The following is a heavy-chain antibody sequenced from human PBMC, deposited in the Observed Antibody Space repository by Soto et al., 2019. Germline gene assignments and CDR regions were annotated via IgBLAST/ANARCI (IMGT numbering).Heavy chain of an antibody. CDR1: GGTFSSYA. J-gene: IGHJ5*02. Sequence: ASVKVSCKASGGTFSSYAISWVRRAPGQGLEWMGGIIPIFGTANYAQKFQGRVTITADESTSTAYMELSSLRSEDTAVYYCASLSSGYSSSWYWFDPWGQGTLVTVSS. CDR3: ASLSSGYSSSWYWFDP. D-gene: IGHD6-13*01. CDR2: IIPIFGTA. V-gene: IGHV1-69*13.